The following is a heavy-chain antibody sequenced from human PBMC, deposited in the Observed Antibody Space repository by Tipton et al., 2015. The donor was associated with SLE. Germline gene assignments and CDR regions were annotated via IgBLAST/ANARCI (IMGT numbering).Heavy chain of an antibody. Sequence: TLSLTCAVYGGSFSGYYWSWIRQPPGKGLVWIGEINHSGSTNYNPSLKSRVTISVDTSKNQFSLKLSSVTAADTAVYYCAREYSSSSGDAFDIWGQGTMVTVSS. D-gene: IGHD6-6*01. V-gene: IGHV4-34*01. J-gene: IGHJ3*02. CDR1: GGSFSGYY. CDR2: INHSGST. CDR3: AREYSSSSGDAFDI.